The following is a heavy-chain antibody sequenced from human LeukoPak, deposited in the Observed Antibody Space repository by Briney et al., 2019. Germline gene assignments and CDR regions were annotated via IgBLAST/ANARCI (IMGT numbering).Heavy chain of an antibody. J-gene: IGHJ5*02. D-gene: IGHD2-15*01. V-gene: IGHV3-7*01. CDR2: IKQDGSEK. Sequence: PGGSLRLSCAASGFTFSSYWMSWVRQAPGKGLEWVANIKQDGSEKYYVDSVKGRFTISRDNAKNSLYLQMNSLRAEDTAVYYCARVLRVCSGGSCYGPNWFDPWGQGALVTVSS. CDR1: GFTFSSYW. CDR3: ARVLRVCSGGSCYGPNWFDP.